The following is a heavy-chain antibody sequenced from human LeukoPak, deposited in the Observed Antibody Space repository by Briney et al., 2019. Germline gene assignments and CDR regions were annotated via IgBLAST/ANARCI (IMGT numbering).Heavy chain of an antibody. D-gene: IGHD3-22*01. Sequence: SETLSLTCAVYGGSFSGYYWSWIRQPPGKGLEWIGEINHSGSTNYNPSLKSRVTISVDTSKNQFSLKLSSVTAADTAVYYCSYYYDSSGYYYGTDAFDIWGRGTMVTVSS. CDR2: INHSGST. CDR1: GGSFSGYY. CDR3: SYYYDSSGYYYGTDAFDI. J-gene: IGHJ3*02. V-gene: IGHV4-34*01.